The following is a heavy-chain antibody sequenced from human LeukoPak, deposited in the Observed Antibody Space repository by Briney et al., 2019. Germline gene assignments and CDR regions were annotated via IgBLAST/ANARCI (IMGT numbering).Heavy chain of an antibody. D-gene: IGHD5-18*01. Sequence: ASVKVSCKTSGYTFTHYYIHWVRQAPGQGLEWMGIINPSGGSTNYAQTFPGRLSMTRDTSTSTVYMELSSLRSEDTAVYYCARGAYSYAQDFWGQGTLVTVSS. CDR3: ARGAYSYAQDF. J-gene: IGHJ4*02. CDR2: INPSGGST. CDR1: GYTFTHYY. V-gene: IGHV1-46*01.